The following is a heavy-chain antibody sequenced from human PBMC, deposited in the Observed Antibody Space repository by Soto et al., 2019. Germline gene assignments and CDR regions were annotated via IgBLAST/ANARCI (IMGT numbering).Heavy chain of an antibody. CDR3: AIGQVTVYCSGGSGHIDY. J-gene: IGHJ4*02. CDR2: IYYSGST. V-gene: IGHV4-31*03. CDR1: GGSISSGGYY. D-gene: IGHD2-15*01. Sequence: QVQLQESGPGLVKPSQTLSLTCTVSGGSISSGGYYWSWIRQHPGKGRERIVYIYYSGSTYYNPSLKSRVTISVDTSKNPFSLNLSSVTAAVTAVYYGAIGQVTVYCSGGSGHIDYCVEGALVIVAS.